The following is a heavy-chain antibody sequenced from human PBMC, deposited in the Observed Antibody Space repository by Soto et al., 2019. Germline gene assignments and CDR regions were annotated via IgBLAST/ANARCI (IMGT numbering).Heavy chain of an antibody. J-gene: IGHJ5*02. Sequence: SETMSLTCTVSDGSIGSYYWSWIRQPPGKGLEWIGYIYYSGSTNYNPSLKSRVTISVDTSKNQFSLKLSSVTAADTAVYYCARHVAPLRFVNWFDPWGQGTLVTVSS. CDR2: IYYSGST. V-gene: IGHV4-59*08. CDR1: DGSIGSYY. D-gene: IGHD3-16*01. CDR3: ARHVAPLRFVNWFDP.